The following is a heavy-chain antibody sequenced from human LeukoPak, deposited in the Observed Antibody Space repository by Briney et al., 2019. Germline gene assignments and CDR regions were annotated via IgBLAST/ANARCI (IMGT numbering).Heavy chain of an antibody. CDR3: ASPAPDDILTGYYFY. J-gene: IGHJ4*02. CDR2: IIPIFGTA. CDR1: GGTFSSYA. Sequence: SVKVSCKASGGTFSSYAISWVRQAPGQGLEWMGGIIPIFGTANYAQKFQGRVTITADESTSTAYMELSSLRSEDTAVYYCASPAPDDILTGYYFYWGQGTLVTVSS. D-gene: IGHD3-9*01. V-gene: IGHV1-69*13.